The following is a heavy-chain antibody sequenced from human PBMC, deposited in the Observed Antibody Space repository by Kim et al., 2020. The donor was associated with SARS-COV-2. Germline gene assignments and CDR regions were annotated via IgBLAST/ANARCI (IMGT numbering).Heavy chain of an antibody. J-gene: IGHJ6*02. Sequence: GGSLRLSCAASGFTFSSYSMNWVRQAPGKGLEWVSSISSSSSYIYYADSVKGRFTISRDNAKNSLYLQMNSLRAEDTAVYYCARGAAVEMATTPPYGMDVWGQGTTVTVSS. CDR1: GFTFSSYS. D-gene: IGHD1-1*01. CDR3: ARGAAVEMATTPPYGMDV. V-gene: IGHV3-21*01. CDR2: ISSSSSYI.